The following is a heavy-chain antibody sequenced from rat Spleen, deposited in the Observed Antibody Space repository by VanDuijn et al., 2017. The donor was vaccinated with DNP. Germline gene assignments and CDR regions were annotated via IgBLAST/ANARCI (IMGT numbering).Heavy chain of an antibody. V-gene: IGHV5-22*01. CDR2: ISYEGGRN. CDR3: ARPPDGFYHVNWFAY. CDR1: GFTFSDYG. Sequence: EVQLVESGGGLVQPGRSMKLSCAASGFTFSDYGMAWVLQAPTKGLEWVASISYEGGRNYYGDSVKGRFTLSRDNAKSTLYLQLNSLRSEEPATYYYARPPDGFYHVNWFAYWGQGTLVTVSS. D-gene: IGHD1-12*03. J-gene: IGHJ3*01.